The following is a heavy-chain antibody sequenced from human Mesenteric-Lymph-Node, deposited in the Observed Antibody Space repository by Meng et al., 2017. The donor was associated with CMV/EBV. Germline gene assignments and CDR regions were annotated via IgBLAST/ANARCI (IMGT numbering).Heavy chain of an antibody. CDR3: ARRGPYSKPYYYYGMDV. D-gene: IGHD4-11*01. CDR2: ISSSSSTI. J-gene: IGHJ6*02. V-gene: IGHV3-48*04. Sequence: GESLKISCADSGLTFSKYWMSWVRQAPGKGLEWVSYISSSSSTIYYADSVKGRFTISRDNAKNSLYLQMNSLRAEDTAVYYCARRGPYSKPYYYYGMDVWGQGTTVTVSS. CDR1: GLTFSKYW.